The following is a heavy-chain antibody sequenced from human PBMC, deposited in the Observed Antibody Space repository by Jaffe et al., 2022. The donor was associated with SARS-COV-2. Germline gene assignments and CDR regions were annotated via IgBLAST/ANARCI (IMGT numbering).Heavy chain of an antibody. CDR2: ISSGGNIK. CDR3: ARDPVIAATPGCLDP. D-gene: IGHD2-15*01. J-gene: IGHJ5*02. V-gene: IGHV3-30*04. Sequence: QVQLVESGGGVVQPGRSLRLSCVASGFTFSRHAMHWVRQAPGKGLEWVALISSGGNIKTYADSVKGRFTISRDNSKNTLYLQMNSLRGEDTAVYYCARDPVIAATPGCLDPWGQGTLVTVSS. CDR1: GFTFSRHA.